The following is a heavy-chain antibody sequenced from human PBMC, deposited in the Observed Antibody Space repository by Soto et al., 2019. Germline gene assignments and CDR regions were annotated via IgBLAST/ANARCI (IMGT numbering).Heavy chain of an antibody. CDR2: ISSNGHST. CDR1: GFTFSNYA. Sequence: EVQLVESGGGLVQPGGSLRLSCAASGFTFSNYAMHWVRQAPGKGLEYVSTISSNGHSTDYANSVKGRFTISRDNSMNTLYLQMGGLRAEDMAVYYGASGSNGYHFDYWGQGTLVTVSS. CDR3: ASGSNGYHFDY. V-gene: IGHV3-64*01. D-gene: IGHD5-12*01. J-gene: IGHJ4*02.